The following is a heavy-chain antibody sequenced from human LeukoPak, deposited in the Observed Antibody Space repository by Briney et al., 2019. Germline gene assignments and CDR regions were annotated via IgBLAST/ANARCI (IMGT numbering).Heavy chain of an antibody. CDR2: INPGDSDT. Sequence: GESLKISCKGSGYSFTSYWIGWVRQMPGKGLEWMGIINPGDSDTRYSPSFQGQVTISADKSISTAYLQWSSLKASDTAMYYCARHYDYDFRSGYYSFYYMDVWGKGTTVTVSS. D-gene: IGHD3-3*01. V-gene: IGHV5-51*01. CDR3: ARHYDYDFRSGYYSFYYMDV. J-gene: IGHJ6*03. CDR1: GYSFTSYW.